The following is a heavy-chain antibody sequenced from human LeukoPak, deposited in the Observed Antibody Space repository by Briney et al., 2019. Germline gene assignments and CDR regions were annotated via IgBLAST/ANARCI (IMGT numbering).Heavy chain of an antibody. CDR1: GGSISSSSYY. CDR2: IYYSGST. CDR3: ASTYYYDSSGYYE. Sequence: PSETLSLTCTVSGGSISSSSYYWGWIRQPPGKGLEWIGSIYYSGSTYYNPSLKSRVTISVDTSKYQFSLKLSSVTAADTAVYYCASTYYYDSSGYYEWGQGTLVTVSS. V-gene: IGHV4-39*01. J-gene: IGHJ4*02. D-gene: IGHD3-22*01.